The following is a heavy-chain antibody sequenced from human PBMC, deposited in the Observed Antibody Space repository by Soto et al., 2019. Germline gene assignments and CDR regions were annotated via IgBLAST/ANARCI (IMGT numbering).Heavy chain of an antibody. CDR1: GYTFTSYS. CDR2: ISPYNGNT. J-gene: IGHJ3*02. CDR3: AREGVIAVLGDAFDI. V-gene: IGHV1-18*04. Sequence: RASVKVSCKASGYTFTSYSMSWVRQAPGQGLEWMGWISPYNGNTKYAQKLQGRVTMTTDTSTSTAYMELRRLRSDDTAIYYCAREGVIAVLGDAFDIWGQGTMVTVSS. D-gene: IGHD6-19*01.